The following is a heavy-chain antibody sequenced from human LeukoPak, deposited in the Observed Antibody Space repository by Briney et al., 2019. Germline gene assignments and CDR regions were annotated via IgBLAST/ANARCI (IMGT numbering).Heavy chain of an antibody. J-gene: IGHJ4*02. V-gene: IGHV3-11*04. CDR3: ARIMVRGVIELFDY. D-gene: IGHD3-10*01. Sequence: GGSLRLSCAASGFTFSDYYMSWIRQAPGKGLEWVSYISSSGSTIYYADSMKGRFTISRDNAKNSLYLQMNSLRAEDTAVYYCARIMVRGVIELFDYWGQGTLVTVSS. CDR1: GFTFSDYY. CDR2: ISSSGSTI.